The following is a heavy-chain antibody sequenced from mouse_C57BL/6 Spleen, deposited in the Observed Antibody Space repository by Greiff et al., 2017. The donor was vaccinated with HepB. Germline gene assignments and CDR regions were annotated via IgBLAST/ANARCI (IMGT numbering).Heavy chain of an antibody. CDR1: GYTFTDYE. Sequence: LQQSGAELVRPGASVTLSCKASGYTFTDYEMHWVRQTPVHGLEWIGAIGPETGGTAYNQKVKGKAILTADKSSSTAYMELRSLTSEDSAVYYCTGLGRWFAYWGQGTLVTVSA. J-gene: IGHJ3*01. CDR2: IGPETGGT. D-gene: IGHD2-2*01. CDR3: TGLGRWFAY. V-gene: IGHV1-15*01.